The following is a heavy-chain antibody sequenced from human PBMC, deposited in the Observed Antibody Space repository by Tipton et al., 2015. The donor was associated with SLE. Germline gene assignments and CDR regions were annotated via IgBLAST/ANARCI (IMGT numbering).Heavy chain of an antibody. CDR3: TTDMKDY. Sequence: SLRLSCTASGFTFTEAWMDWVRQAPGKGLEWVGRIKRKVDGETTDYGAPVRGRSTIWRDDSKNMLYLEMNSLKTEDTAVYFCTTDMKDYWGQGSLVTVSS. V-gene: IGHV3-15*01. D-gene: IGHD3-16*01. CDR2: IKRKVDGETT. CDR1: GFTFTEAW. J-gene: IGHJ4*02.